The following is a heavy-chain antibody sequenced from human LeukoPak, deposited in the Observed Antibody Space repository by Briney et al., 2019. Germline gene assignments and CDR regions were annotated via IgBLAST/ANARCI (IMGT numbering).Heavy chain of an antibody. CDR2: ISYDGSNK. V-gene: IGHV3-30-3*01. CDR3: AREWEQFLRLDAFDI. CDR1: GFTFSSYA. D-gene: IGHD1-26*01. Sequence: PGGSLRLSCAASGFTFSSYAMHWVRQAPGKGLEWVAVISYDGSNKYYADSVKGRFTISRDNSKNTLYLQMNSLRAEDTAVYYCAREWEQFLRLDAFDIWGQGTMVTVSS. J-gene: IGHJ3*02.